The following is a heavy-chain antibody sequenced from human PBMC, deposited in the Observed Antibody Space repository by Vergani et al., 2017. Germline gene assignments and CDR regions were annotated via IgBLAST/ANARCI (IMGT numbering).Heavy chain of an antibody. CDR3: GVIMVRSPRPDNWFDS. J-gene: IGHJ5*01. CDR1: GYSISRGFY. Sequence: QIQLQESGPGLVKPSETLSLTCSVSGYSISRGFYWAWIRQTPEKGLEWIGGMFHTGAASNSPSLQSRVAFSMATSKNHFSLQLTSVTAADTAVYFCGVIMVRSPRPDNWFDSWGRGTLVTVSS. CDR2: MFHTGAA. V-gene: IGHV4-38-2*02. D-gene: IGHD3-10*01.